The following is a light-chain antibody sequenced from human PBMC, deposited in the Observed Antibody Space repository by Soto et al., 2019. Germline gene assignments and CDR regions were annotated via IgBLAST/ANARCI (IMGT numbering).Light chain of an antibody. CDR3: QRYNNWPLT. CDR1: QTISSW. J-gene: IGKJ4*01. Sequence: DIQMTQSPSTLSASVGDRVTITCRASQTISSWLAWYQQKPGKAPKLLIYKASTLKSGVPSRFSGSGSGTEFTLTINSLQSEDFAVYYCQRYNNWPLTFGGGTKVDIK. V-gene: IGKV1-5*03. CDR2: KAS.